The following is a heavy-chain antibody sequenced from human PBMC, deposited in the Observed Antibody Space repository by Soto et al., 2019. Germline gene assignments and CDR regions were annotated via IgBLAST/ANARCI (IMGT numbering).Heavy chain of an antibody. V-gene: IGHV5-10-1*01. Sequence: ESLKISCKGSGYSFTSYWISWVRQMPGKGLEWMGRIDPSDSYTNYSPSFQGHVTISRDDSKSIGYLQMNSLKIEDTAMYYCTRGPRGSTWYLDYWGQGTLVTVSS. CDR2: IDPSDSYT. CDR1: GYSFTSYW. CDR3: TRGPRGSTWYLDY. D-gene: IGHD6-13*01. J-gene: IGHJ4*02.